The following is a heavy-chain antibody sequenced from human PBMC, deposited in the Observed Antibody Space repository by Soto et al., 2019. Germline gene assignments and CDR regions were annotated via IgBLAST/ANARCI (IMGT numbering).Heavy chain of an antibody. CDR2: IYYSGST. V-gene: IGHV4-39*01. D-gene: IGHD6-19*01. J-gene: IGHJ4*02. Sequence: QLQLQESGPGLVKPSETLSLTCTVSGGSISSSSYYWGWIRQPPGKGLEWIGSIYYSGSTYYNPSLKSRVTISVDTSKNQFSLKLSSVTAADTAVYYCARLDRYSSGQNQKDYWGQGTLVTVSS. CDR3: ARLDRYSSGQNQKDY. CDR1: GGSISSSSYY.